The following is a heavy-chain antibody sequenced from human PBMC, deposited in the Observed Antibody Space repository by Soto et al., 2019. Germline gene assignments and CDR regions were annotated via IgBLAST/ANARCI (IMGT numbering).Heavy chain of an antibody. D-gene: IGHD6-19*01. CDR3: ARLPSVYSSGWYMTVDY. CDR2: IYYSGST. J-gene: IGHJ4*02. CDR1: GGSISSSACY. V-gene: IGHV4-39*01. Sequence: SETMSVTCTVSGGSISSSACYWGWLRKPPGKGLEWIGSIYYSGSTYYNPSLKSRVTISVDTSKNQFSLKLSSVTAADTAVYYCARLPSVYSSGWYMTVDYWGQGTLVTVSS.